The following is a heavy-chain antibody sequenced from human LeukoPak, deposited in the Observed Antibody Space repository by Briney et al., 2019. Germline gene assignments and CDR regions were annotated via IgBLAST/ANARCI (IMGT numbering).Heavy chain of an antibody. V-gene: IGHV4-39*01. CDR3: ARVTLELGAREEYYFDY. D-gene: IGHD1-26*01. Sequence: PSETLSLTCTVSGGSISSSSYGWGWIRQPPGKGLEWSGSIYYSGSTYYNPSLKSRVTISVDTSKNQFSLKLSSVTAADTAVYYCARVTLELGAREEYYFDYWGQGTLVTVSS. CDR1: GGSISSSSYG. CDR2: IYYSGST. J-gene: IGHJ4*02.